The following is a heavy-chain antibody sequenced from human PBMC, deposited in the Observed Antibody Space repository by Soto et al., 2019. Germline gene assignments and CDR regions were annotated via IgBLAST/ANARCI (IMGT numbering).Heavy chain of an antibody. J-gene: IGHJ4*02. CDR1: GFTFSSYS. V-gene: IGHV3-21*01. Sequence: GGSLRLSCAAPGFTFSSYSMNWVRQAPGKGLEWVSSISSSSSYIYYADSVKGRFTISRDNAKNSLYLQMNSLRAEDTAVYYCARDLIAVAGRFDYWGQGTLVTVSS. D-gene: IGHD6-19*01. CDR3: ARDLIAVAGRFDY. CDR2: ISSSSSYI.